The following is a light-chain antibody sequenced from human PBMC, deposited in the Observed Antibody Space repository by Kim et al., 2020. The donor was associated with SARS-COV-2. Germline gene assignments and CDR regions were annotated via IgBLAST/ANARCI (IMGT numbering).Light chain of an antibody. V-gene: IGKV1-16*01. CDR3: QQYTNYPPA. J-gene: IGKJ1*01. CDR1: QDISNS. Sequence: DVQMTQSPSSLSAAVGDRVTITCRASQDISNSLAWLQQKPGKAPKSLVYAASSLQSGVPSRFSGSRSGTDFTHTISSLQPEDFATYDCQQYTNYPPACGPGAKVDMK. CDR2: AAS.